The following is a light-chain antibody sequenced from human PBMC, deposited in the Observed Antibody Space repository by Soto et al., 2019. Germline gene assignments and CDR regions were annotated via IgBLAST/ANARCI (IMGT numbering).Light chain of an antibody. V-gene: IGKV1-5*01. J-gene: IGKJ2*02. CDR3: QQYNSYPWT. CDR1: QSVSSS. CDR2: DAS. Sequence: TQSPGTLSLSPGERATLSCRASQSVSSSYLAWYQQKPGKAPKLLIYDASSLESGVPSRFSGSGSGTEFTLTISSLQPDDFATYYCQQYNSYPWTFGQGTKLEIK.